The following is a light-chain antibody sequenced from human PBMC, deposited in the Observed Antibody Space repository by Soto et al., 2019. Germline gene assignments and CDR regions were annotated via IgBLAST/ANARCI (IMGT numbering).Light chain of an antibody. Sequence: ETVLTQSPGSLSLSPGERATLSCRASQSVSSTYLAWYQQKPGQAPRLLIYGTSGRATGIPDRFSGSGSGTDFTLTISRLEPEDFAVYSCQQYGSPPSFTFGPGTKVDIK. J-gene: IGKJ3*01. CDR3: QQYGSPPSFT. V-gene: IGKV3-20*01. CDR1: QSVSSTY. CDR2: GTS.